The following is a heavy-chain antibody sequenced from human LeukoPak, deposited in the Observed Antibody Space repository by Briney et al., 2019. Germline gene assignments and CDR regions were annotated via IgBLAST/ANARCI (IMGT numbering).Heavy chain of an antibody. D-gene: IGHD1-26*01. CDR1: GFTFISYS. CDR3: ARGRELLRDAFDI. J-gene: IGHJ3*02. Sequence: GGSLRLSCAASGFTFISYSMNWVRQAPGKGLEWVSSISSSSSYIYYADSVKGRFTISRDNAKNSLYLQMNSLRAEDTAVYYCARGRELLRDAFDIWGQGTMVTVSS. CDR2: ISSSSSYI. V-gene: IGHV3-21*01.